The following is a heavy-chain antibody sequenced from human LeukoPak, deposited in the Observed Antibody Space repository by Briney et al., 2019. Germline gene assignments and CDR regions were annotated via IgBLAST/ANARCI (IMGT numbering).Heavy chain of an antibody. CDR3: ARVGEKHYGSGSYTLDY. J-gene: IGHJ4*02. CDR2: IHYSGST. CDR1: GGSISSDY. D-gene: IGHD3-10*01. Sequence: SETLSLTCTVSGGSISSDYWSWIRQPPGKGLEWIGNIHYSGSTNCNPSLKSRVTISVDTSKNQFSLKLSSVTAADTAIYYCARVGEKHYGSGSYTLDYWGQGTLVTVSS. V-gene: IGHV4-59*01.